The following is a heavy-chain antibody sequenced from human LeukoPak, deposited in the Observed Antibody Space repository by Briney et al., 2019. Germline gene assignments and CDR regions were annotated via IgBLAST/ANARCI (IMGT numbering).Heavy chain of an antibody. Sequence: PGGSLRLSCAASGFTFSSYGTHWVRQAPGKGLEWVAVIWYDGSNKYYADSVKGRFTISRDNSKNTLYLQMNSLRAEDTAVYYCTRGYYDSSGSIDYWGQGTLVTVSS. J-gene: IGHJ4*02. CDR1: GFTFSSYG. CDR2: IWYDGSNK. V-gene: IGHV3-33*01. CDR3: TRGYYDSSGSIDY. D-gene: IGHD3-22*01.